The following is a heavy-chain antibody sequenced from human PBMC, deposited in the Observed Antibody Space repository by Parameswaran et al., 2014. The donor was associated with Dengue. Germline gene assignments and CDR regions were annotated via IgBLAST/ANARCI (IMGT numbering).Heavy chain of an antibody. D-gene: IGHD1-26*01. Sequence: WVRQAPGQGLEWMGMINPSGGTTTYTQRFQGRVTMTRDTSTSTVYMEVSSLRSEDTAVYYCACGSSFDYWGQGTLVTVSS. CDR2: INPSGGTT. J-gene: IGHJ4*02. V-gene: IGHV1-46*01. CDR3: ACGSSFDY.